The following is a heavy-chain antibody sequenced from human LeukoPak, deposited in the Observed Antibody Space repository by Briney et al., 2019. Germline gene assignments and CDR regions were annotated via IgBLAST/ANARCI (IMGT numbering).Heavy chain of an antibody. CDR3: ARERLENCNDGSCPDALDI. J-gene: IGHJ3*02. Sequence: SGGSLRLSCAASGFSFSSYLMHWVRQAPGKGLEWVALIGFDVSKIYYADSVKGRITISRDNSKNTLYLQMNSLRDEDTAVYFCARERLENCNDGSCPDALDIWGQGTMVTISS. CDR2: IGFDVSKI. D-gene: IGHD2-15*01. CDR1: GFSFSSYL. V-gene: IGHV3-33*01.